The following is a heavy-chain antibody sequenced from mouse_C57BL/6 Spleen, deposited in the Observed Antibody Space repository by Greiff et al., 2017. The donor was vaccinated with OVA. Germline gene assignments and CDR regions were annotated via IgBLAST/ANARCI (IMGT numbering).Heavy chain of an antibody. CDR3: ARSYYGNYWYFDV. V-gene: IGHV1-55*01. Sequence: QVQLQQPGAELVKPGASVKMSCKASGYTFPSYWITWVKQRPGQGLEWIGDFYPGSGSTNYNEKFKSKATLTVDTSSSTAYMQLSSLTSEDSAVYYCARSYYGNYWYFDVWGTGTTVTVSS. D-gene: IGHD2-10*01. CDR2: FYPGSGST. CDR1: GYTFPSYW. J-gene: IGHJ1*03.